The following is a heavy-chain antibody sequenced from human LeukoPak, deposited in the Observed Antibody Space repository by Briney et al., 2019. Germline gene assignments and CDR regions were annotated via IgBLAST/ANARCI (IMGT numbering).Heavy chain of an antibody. CDR1: GGSFSGYY. J-gene: IGHJ4*02. D-gene: IGHD6-6*01. V-gene: IGHV4-34*01. Sequence: SETLSLTCAVYGGSFSGYYWSWIRQPPGKRLEWIGEINHSGSTNYNPSLKSRVTISVDTSKNQFSLKLSSVTAADTAVYYCARTVAARPPDYWGQGTLVAVSS. CDR2: INHSGST. CDR3: ARTVAARPPDY.